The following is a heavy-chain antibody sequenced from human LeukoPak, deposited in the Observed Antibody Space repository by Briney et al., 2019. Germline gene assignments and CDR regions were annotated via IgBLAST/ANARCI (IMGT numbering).Heavy chain of an antibody. V-gene: IGHV1-69*13. J-gene: IGHJ4*02. Sequence: ASVKVSCKASGGTFSSYAFNWVRQAPGQGLEWVGGIIPIFGTANYAQKFQGRVTITADESTTTACMELSSLRSEDTAVYYCARDGGNRDGYNADYWGQGTLVTVSS. CDR2: IIPIFGTA. CDR3: ARDGGNRDGYNADY. D-gene: IGHD5-24*01. CDR1: GGTFSSYA.